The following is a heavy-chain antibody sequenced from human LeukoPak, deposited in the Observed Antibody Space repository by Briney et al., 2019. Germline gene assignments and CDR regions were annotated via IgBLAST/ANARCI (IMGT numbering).Heavy chain of an antibody. Sequence: GGSLRLSCAASGFTFSSYWMSWVRQAPGKGLEWVANIKQDGSEKYYVDSVKGRFTISRDNAKNSLYLQMNSLRAEDTAVYYCARGIIGYCSSTSCYPYYYYMDVWGKGTTVTVSS. CDR2: IKQDGSEK. J-gene: IGHJ6*03. D-gene: IGHD2-2*01. CDR1: GFTFSSYW. V-gene: IGHV3-7*01. CDR3: ARGIIGYCSSTSCYPYYYYMDV.